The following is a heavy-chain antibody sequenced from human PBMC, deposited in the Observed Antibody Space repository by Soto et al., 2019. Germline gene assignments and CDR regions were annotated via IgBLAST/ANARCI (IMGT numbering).Heavy chain of an antibody. J-gene: IGHJ6*02. V-gene: IGHV4-39*01. CDR3: ARFLGDYYYYYGMDV. CDR1: GGSISSSSYY. Sequence: SETLSLTCTVSGGSISSSSYYWGWIRQPPGKGLEWIGSIYYSGSTYYNPSLKSRVTISVDTSKNQFSLKLSSVTAADTAVYYCARFLGDYYYYYGMDVWGQGTTVTV. CDR2: IYYSGST. D-gene: IGHD3-3*01.